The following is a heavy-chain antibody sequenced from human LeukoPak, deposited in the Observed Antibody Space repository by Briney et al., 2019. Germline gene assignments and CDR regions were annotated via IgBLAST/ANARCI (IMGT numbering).Heavy chain of an antibody. CDR3: AKDSPSVVTGINDF. CDR1: GFTFSSYW. J-gene: IGHJ4*02. V-gene: IGHV3-74*01. CDR2: INSDGSTI. Sequence: QSGGSLRLSCAASGFTFSSYWMHWVRQAPGKGLVWVSRINSDGSTISYADSVKGRFTISRDNAKNTPYLQMNSLRAEDTAVYYCAKDSPSVVTGINDFWGQGTLVTVSS. D-gene: IGHD2-21*02.